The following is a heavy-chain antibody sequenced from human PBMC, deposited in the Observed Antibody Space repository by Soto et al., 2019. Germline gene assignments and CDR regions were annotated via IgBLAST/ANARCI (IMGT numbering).Heavy chain of an antibody. J-gene: IGHJ4*02. CDR2: IHYSGKT. D-gene: IGHD3-10*01. CDR3: ARHYGSGTYPLDY. V-gene: IGHV4-59*08. Sequence: SETLSLTCTVSGGSISSYYWSWIRRPPGRGLEWIGYIHYSGKTNYNPSLKSRLTISIDTSKNQFSLKLSSVTAADAAVYYCARHYGSGTYPLDYWGQGTLVTVSS. CDR1: GGSISSYY.